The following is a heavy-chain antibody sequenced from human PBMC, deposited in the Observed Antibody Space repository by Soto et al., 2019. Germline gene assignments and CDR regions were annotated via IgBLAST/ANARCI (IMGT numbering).Heavy chain of an antibody. CDR3: ARSLGWYAIDY. Sequence: QVLLQESGPGLVQPSGTLFLSCVVSGVSIGSNYYWGWVRQSPGKGLEWLGDMSHIGSVNYNPSLKSRGTISMDKSQNQFSLKLNSVTAGDTAVYYCARSLGWYAIDYWGHGPLVIVSS. CDR2: MSHIGSV. J-gene: IGHJ4*01. CDR1: GVSIGSNYY. D-gene: IGHD6-19*01. V-gene: IGHV4-4*02.